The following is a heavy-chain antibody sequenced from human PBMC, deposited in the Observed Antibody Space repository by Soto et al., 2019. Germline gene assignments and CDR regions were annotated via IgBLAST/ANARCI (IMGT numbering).Heavy chain of an antibody. V-gene: IGHV4-59*04. CDR1: GGSIGTYY. Sequence: SETLSLTCTVSGGSIGTYYWSWIRQAPGKGLEWLGYIYYNGNSYYNPSLKSRLTMSVDTSKNQFSLQLNSVTPDDTAIYYCARGPGSLRPWGQGTLVTVSS. J-gene: IGHJ5*02. CDR3: ARGPGSLRP. D-gene: IGHD1-1*01. CDR2: IYYNGNS.